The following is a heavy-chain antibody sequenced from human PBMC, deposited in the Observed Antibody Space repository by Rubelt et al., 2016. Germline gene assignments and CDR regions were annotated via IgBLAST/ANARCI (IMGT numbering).Heavy chain of an antibody. CDR2: ISYDGSNK. D-gene: IGHD2-8*02. V-gene: IGHV3-30*12. J-gene: IGHJ6*02. CDR3: ARGRSGGPDVFDI. CDR1: SRSG. Sequence: SRSGMHWVRQAPGKGLEWVAVISYDGSNKYYADSVKGRFTISRDNSKNTLYLQMNSLRAEDTAVYYCARGRSGGPDVFDIWGQGTTVTVSS.